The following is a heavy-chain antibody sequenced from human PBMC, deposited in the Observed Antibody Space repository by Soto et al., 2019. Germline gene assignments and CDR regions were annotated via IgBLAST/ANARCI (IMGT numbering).Heavy chain of an antibody. V-gene: IGHV5-51*01. CDR1: GYTFSYYW. J-gene: IGHJ4*02. CDR3: ARQGAKYYYDRSAYYES. CDR2: IYPGDSDT. D-gene: IGHD3-22*01. Sequence: PGESLKISCRGSGYTFSYYWIAWVRQVPGKGLEWMGIIYPGDSDTRYSPSFQGQVTMSADKYINTAYLEWSSLKASDTGIYYFARQGAKYYYDRSAYYESWGQGTPVTVSS.